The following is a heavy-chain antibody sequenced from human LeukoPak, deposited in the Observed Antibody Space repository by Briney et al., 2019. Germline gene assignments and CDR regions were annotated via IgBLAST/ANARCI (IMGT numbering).Heavy chain of an antibody. V-gene: IGHV3-23*01. CDR3: ARDLHYWAAMDV. CDR2: FGSDGKT. Sequence: GGSLSLSCAASGFTFSGYAMSWVRQAPGKGLEWVSGFGSDGKTHYAESVQGRFAISRDPSKTTLYLQMNSLRTEDTALYYCARDLHYWAAMDVWGQGTTVTVSS. J-gene: IGHJ6*02. D-gene: IGHD2-8*02. CDR1: GFTFSGYA.